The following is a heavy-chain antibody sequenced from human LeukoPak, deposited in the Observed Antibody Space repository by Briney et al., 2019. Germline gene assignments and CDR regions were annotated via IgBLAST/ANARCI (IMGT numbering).Heavy chain of an antibody. CDR1: GFTFSSYA. CDR2: IAHLGSNK. D-gene: IGHD2-8*02. J-gene: IGHJ4*02. CDR3: AKDGSWSCTD. Sequence: RGSLRLSCAASGFTFSSYAIHWVRQGPGKGLDWVAYIAHLGSNKYYADSVKGRFTISRDNSKRTLYLQMNSLRADDTAVYYCAKDGSWSCTDWGQGTLVTVSS. V-gene: IGHV3-30*02.